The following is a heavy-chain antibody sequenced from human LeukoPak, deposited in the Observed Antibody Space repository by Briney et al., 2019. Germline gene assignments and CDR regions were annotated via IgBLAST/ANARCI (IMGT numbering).Heavy chain of an antibody. D-gene: IGHD3-9*01. V-gene: IGHV3-74*01. J-gene: IGHJ4*02. Sequence: KPGGSLRLSCAASGFTFSSSWMHWVRQAPGKGLVWVSRINGDGSTTNYADSVKGRFTISRDNAKNTLYLQMNSLRAEDTAVYYCARDAGRYFDWLGCWGQGTLVTVSS. CDR3: ARDAGRYFDWLGC. CDR2: INGDGSTT. CDR1: GFTFSSSW.